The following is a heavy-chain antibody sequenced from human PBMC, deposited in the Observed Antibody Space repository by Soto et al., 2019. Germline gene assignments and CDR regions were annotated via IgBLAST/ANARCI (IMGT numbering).Heavy chain of an antibody. Sequence: SEPLSLTCTVSGGSISGYYWSWIRQPPGKGLEWIGYMYNTGSTVYNPSFKSRVTISVDTSKNQFSLKLNSVTAADTAVYYCARDLWGYCGTDCYPLDVWGQGTTVTVS. CDR2: MYNTGST. V-gene: IGHV4-59*01. J-gene: IGHJ6*02. CDR1: GGSISGYY. D-gene: IGHD2-21*02. CDR3: ARDLWGYCGTDCYPLDV.